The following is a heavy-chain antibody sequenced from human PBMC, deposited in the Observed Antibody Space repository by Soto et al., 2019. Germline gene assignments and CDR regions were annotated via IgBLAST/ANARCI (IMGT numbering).Heavy chain of an antibody. J-gene: IGHJ4*02. CDR1: GFTFTRYS. V-gene: IGHV3-21*06. CDR2: ISSTTNYI. Sequence: GGSLRLSCAASGFTFTRYSMNWVRQAPGKGLEWVSSISSTTNYIYYGDSMKGRFTISRDNAKNSLYLEMNSLRAEDTAVYYCARESEDLTSNFDYWGEGSLVIVSA. CDR3: ARESEDLTSNFDY.